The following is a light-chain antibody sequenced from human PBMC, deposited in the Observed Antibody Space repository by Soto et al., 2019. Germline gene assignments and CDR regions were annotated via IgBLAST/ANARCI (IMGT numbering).Light chain of an antibody. V-gene: IGLV2-23*02. CDR1: SSDIGSYDL. CDR3: GSQAGSSTHVV. Sequence: QSALTQPASVSGSPGQSITISCTGTSSDIGSYDLVSWYQQHPGKAPKLMIYEVSKRPSGVSNRFSGSKSGNTASLTISGVQAEDEADYACGSQAGSSTHVVFGGGTQVTVL. CDR2: EVS. J-gene: IGLJ2*01.